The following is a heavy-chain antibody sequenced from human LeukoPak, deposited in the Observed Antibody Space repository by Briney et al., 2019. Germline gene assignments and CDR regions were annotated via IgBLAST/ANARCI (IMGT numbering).Heavy chain of an antibody. CDR1: GGSILTTNW. V-gene: IGHV4-4*02. CDR2: VHLSGAS. D-gene: IGHD3-10*01. Sequence: SETLSLTCAVSGGSILTTNWWSWVRQPPGKGLEWIGEVHLSGASNYNPSLKSRVTISVDTSKNQFSLKVSSATAADTAVYYCARESGSGSPLYYFDYWGQGTLVTVSS. J-gene: IGHJ4*02. CDR3: ARESGSGSPLYYFDY.